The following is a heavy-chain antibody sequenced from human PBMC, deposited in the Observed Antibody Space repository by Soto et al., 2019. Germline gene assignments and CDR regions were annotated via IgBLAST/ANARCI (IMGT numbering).Heavy chain of an antibody. V-gene: IGHV1-46*01. CDR2: INPSGGGT. Sequence: EASVKVSCKSSGYTFTTYSMHWVRQAPGQGLAWMGIINPSGGGTRYAQKFQGRVTLTRDTSTSTVYMELSSLRSEDTAVYYCVRGDPRYADPFDIWGQGTMVTVSS. CDR3: VRGDPRYADPFDI. J-gene: IGHJ3*02. D-gene: IGHD3-9*01. CDR1: GYTFTTYS.